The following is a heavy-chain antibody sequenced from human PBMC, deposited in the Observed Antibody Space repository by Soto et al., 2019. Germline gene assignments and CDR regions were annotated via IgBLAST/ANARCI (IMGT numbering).Heavy chain of an antibody. CDR3: AKRRGQARLEYYFDY. CDR2: ISGSGGST. V-gene: IGHV3-23*01. Sequence: GGSLRLSCAASGFTFSSYAMSWVRQAPGKGLEWVSAISGSGGSTYYADSVKGRFTISRDNSKNTLYLQMNSLRAEDTAVYYCAKRRGQARLEYYFDYWGQGTLVTVSS. J-gene: IGHJ4*02. CDR1: GFTFSSYA.